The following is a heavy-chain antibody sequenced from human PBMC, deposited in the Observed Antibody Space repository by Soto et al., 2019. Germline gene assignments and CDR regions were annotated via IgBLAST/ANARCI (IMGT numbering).Heavy chain of an antibody. V-gene: IGHV3-21*01. Sequence: GGSLRLSCAASGFTFSSYSMNWVRQAPGKGLEWVSSISSSSSYIYYADSVKGRLTISRDNAKNSLYLQMNSLRAEDTAVYYCARQSLLSSVPAAMYYFDYGGQGTLVTGSS. J-gene: IGHJ4*02. CDR2: ISSSSSYI. CDR3: ARQSLLSSVPAAMYYFDY. D-gene: IGHD2-2*01. CDR1: GFTFSSYS.